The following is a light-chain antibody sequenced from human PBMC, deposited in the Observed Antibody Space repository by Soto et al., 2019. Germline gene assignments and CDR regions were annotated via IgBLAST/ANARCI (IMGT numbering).Light chain of an antibody. J-gene: IGKJ1*01. Sequence: EVVMTQSLATLSVSPGARVTLSCRASQSINAHLAWYQQKPGQAPRLLIHGASTRATGIPARFSGSGFGTEFILTISSLQSEVFAVYYCQQYNTWLWTFGQGTKVEIQ. CDR3: QQYNTWLWT. CDR2: GAS. CDR1: QSINAH. V-gene: IGKV3-15*01.